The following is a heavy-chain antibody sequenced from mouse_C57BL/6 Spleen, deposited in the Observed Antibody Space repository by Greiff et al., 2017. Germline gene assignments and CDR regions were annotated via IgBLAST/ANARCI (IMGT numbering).Heavy chain of an antibody. CDR3: ARSIWVTTTWRYFDV. V-gene: IGHV1-81*01. J-gene: IGHJ1*03. D-gene: IGHD2-3*01. CDR1: GYTFTSYG. Sequence: QVQLQQSGAELARPGASVKLSCKASGYTFTSYGISWVKQRTGQGLEWIGEIYPRSGNTYYNEKFKGKATLTADKSSSTAYMELRSLTSEDSAVYFCARSIWVTTTWRYFDVWGTGTTVTVSS. CDR2: IYPRSGNT.